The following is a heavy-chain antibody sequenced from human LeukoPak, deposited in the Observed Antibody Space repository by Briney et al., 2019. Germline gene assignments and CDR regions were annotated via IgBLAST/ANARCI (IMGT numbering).Heavy chain of an antibody. J-gene: IGHJ3*01. Sequence: GGSLRLSCAASGFTVSGFTVSSNYMSWVRQAPGKGLEWVSLVSSSGANTYYPDSVKGRFSVSRDNAKDTLYLQVNSLRAEDTAIYYCARDMELSTWGTGTMVSVSS. V-gene: IGHV3-53*01. CDR2: SSSGANT. D-gene: IGHD3-16*02. CDR3: ARDMELST. CDR1: GFTVSGFTVSSNY.